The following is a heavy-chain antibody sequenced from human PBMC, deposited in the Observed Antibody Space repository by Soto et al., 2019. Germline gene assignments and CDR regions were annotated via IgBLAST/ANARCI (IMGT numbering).Heavy chain of an antibody. V-gene: IGHV4-39*01. CDR1: GGSISSSSYY. Sequence: SETLSLTCTVSGGSISSSSYYWGWIRQPPGKGLEWIGSIYYSGSTYYNPSLKSRVTISVDTSKNQFSLKLSSVTAADTAVYYCARHGIEYDSSGYTLDAFDIWGQGTMVTVSS. D-gene: IGHD3-22*01. J-gene: IGHJ3*02. CDR2: IYYSGST. CDR3: ARHGIEYDSSGYTLDAFDI.